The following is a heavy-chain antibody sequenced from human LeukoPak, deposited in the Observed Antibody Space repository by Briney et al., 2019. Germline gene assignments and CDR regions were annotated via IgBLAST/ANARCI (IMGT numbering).Heavy chain of an antibody. Sequence: ASVKVSCKASAYTFTRYGISWVRQAPGQGLEWMGWLSTDNGDTNYAQKFQGRVTMTTDTSTTTAHMELRSLASDDTAIYYCARHGGIGPKRDYFDYWGPGTLVTVSS. CDR2: LSTDNGDT. CDR1: AYTFTRYG. D-gene: IGHD3-16*01. V-gene: IGHV1-18*01. J-gene: IGHJ4*02. CDR3: ARHGGIGPKRDYFDY.